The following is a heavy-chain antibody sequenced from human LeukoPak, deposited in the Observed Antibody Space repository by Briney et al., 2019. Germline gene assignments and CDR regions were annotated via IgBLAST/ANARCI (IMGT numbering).Heavy chain of an antibody. J-gene: IGHJ2*01. Sequence: GGSLRLSCAASGFPFSSFAMAWVRQAPGKGLEWVSALSGSGTRTIYADSVRGRFTISRAKSKNTLYLQMNSMSVDASAVYYCAKCRGGGGEYWHFDLWGRGILVSVSS. CDR2: LSGSGTRT. V-gene: IGHV3-23*01. CDR1: GFPFSSFA. CDR3: AKCRGGGGEYWHFDL. D-gene: IGHD2-15*01.